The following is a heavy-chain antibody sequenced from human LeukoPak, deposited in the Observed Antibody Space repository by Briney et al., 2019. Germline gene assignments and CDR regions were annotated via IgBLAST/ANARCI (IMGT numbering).Heavy chain of an antibody. CDR3: ANLPIAVAGMEYFDY. CDR2: ISGSGGST. CDR1: GFTFSSYG. V-gene: IGHV3-23*01. J-gene: IGHJ4*02. Sequence: GGSLRLSCAASGFTFSSYGMSWVRQAPGKGLEWVSAISGSGGSTYYADSVKGRFTISRDNSKNTLYLQMNSLRAEDTAVYYCANLPIAVAGMEYFDYWGQGTLVTVSS. D-gene: IGHD6-19*01.